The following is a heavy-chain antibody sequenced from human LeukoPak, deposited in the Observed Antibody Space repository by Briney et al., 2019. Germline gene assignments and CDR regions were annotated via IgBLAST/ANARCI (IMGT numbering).Heavy chain of an antibody. Sequence: GGSLRLSCAVSGFTFSNYWMYWVRQAPGKGLLWVSRIKSNGDGSFTSYADSVKGRFTISRDNAKNSLYLLMNSLRAEDTAVYYCARDMGNGYNSDWFDPWGQGTLVTVSS. CDR3: ARDMGNGYNSDWFDP. CDR2: IKSNGDGSFT. CDR1: GFTFSNYW. V-gene: IGHV3-74*01. J-gene: IGHJ5*02. D-gene: IGHD5-24*01.